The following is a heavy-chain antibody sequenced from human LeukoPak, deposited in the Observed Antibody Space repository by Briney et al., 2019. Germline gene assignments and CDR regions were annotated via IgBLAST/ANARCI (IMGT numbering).Heavy chain of an antibody. CDR2: IYYSGST. D-gene: IGHD6-13*01. CDR3: ARGDSSSWSGAT. Sequence: SETLSLTCTVSGGSISSYYWSWIRQPPGKGLEWIGYIYYSGSTNYNPSLKSRVTISVDTSKNQFSLKLSSVTAADTAVYYCARGDSSSWSGATWGQGTLVTVSS. V-gene: IGHV4-59*01. J-gene: IGHJ5*02. CDR1: GGSISSYY.